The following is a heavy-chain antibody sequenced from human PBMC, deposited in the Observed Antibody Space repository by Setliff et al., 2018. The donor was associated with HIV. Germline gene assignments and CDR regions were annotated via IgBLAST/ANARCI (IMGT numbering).Heavy chain of an antibody. Sequence: ASVKVSCKASGYTFTSYDISWVRQAPGQGLEWMGCISAYNGYTNDAQKLQGRVTMTTDTSTSTAYIELRTLRSDDTAVYYCARAGAVETTHFDYWGQGALVTVSS. D-gene: IGHD1-7*01. CDR1: GYTFTSYD. CDR2: ISAYNGYT. CDR3: ARAGAVETTHFDY. V-gene: IGHV1-18*01. J-gene: IGHJ4*02.